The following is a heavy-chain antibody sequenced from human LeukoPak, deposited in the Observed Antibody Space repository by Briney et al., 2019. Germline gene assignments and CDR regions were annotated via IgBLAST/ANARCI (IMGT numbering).Heavy chain of an antibody. V-gene: IGHV5-51*03. CDR1: GYSFTSYW. CDR3: ASQRNYYGSESYFDY. CDR2: IYPGDSDT. D-gene: IGHD3-10*01. J-gene: IGHJ4*02. Sequence: GESPKISCKGSGYSFTSYWIGWVRQMPGKGLEWMGIIYPGDSDTRYSPSFQGQVTISADKSISTAYLQWSSLKASDTAMYYCASQRNYYGSESYFDYWGQGTLVTVSS.